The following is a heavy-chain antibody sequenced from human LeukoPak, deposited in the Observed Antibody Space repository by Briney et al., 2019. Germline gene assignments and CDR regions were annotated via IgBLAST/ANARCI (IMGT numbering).Heavy chain of an antibody. CDR3: ARVGQWLASDWFDP. CDR2: IYHSGST. Sequence: SETLSLTCAVSGYSISSGYYWGWIRRPPGKGLEWIGSIYHSGSTYYNPSLKSRVTISVDTSKNQFSLKLSSVTAADTAVYYCARVGQWLASDWFDPWGQGTLVTVSS. CDR1: GYSISSGYY. D-gene: IGHD6-19*01. J-gene: IGHJ5*02. V-gene: IGHV4-38-2*01.